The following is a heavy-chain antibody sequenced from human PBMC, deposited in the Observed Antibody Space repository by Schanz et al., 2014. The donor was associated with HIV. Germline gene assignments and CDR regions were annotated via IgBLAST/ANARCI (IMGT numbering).Heavy chain of an antibody. CDR1: GFTFSSYW. D-gene: IGHD2-2*01. V-gene: IGHV3-7*01. Sequence: EVQLVESGGGLVQPGGSLRLSCAASGFTFSSYWMTWVRQAPGKGLEWVANIKQDGSVKSYPDSVQGRFTVSRDNAKNSLFLQMNSLRVEDTAVYFCARDVAGCSGTSCYSDAFDIWGQGTLVTVSS. CDR3: ARDVAGCSGTSCYSDAFDI. CDR2: IKQDGSVK. J-gene: IGHJ3*02.